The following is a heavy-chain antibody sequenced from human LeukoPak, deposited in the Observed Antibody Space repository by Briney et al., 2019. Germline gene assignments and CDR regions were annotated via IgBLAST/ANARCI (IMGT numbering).Heavy chain of an antibody. D-gene: IGHD5-18*01. CDR1: GGTFSSYT. V-gene: IGHV1-69*02. J-gene: IGHJ6*02. Sequence: ASVTVSCKASGGTFSSYTISWVRQAPGQGLEWMGRIIPILGIANYAQKFQGRVTITADKSTSTAYMELSSLRSEDTAVYYCASSVDTAMVTTTYYYYGMDVWGQGTTVTVSS. CDR3: ASSVDTAMVTTTYYYYGMDV. CDR2: IIPILGIA.